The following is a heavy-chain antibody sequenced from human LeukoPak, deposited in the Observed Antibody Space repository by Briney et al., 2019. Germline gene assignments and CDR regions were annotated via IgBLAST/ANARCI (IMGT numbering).Heavy chain of an antibody. CDR1: GDSISSSSYF. V-gene: IGHV4-39*07. Sequence: SETLSLTCTVSGDSISSSSYFWGWIRQPPGKGLEWIGTIYYSGSTYYNPSLKSRVTISVDTSKNQFSLKLSSVTAADTAVYYCARQGVTGTLGVDYYYYMDVWGKGTTVTVSS. CDR3: ARQGVTGTLGVDYYYYMDV. CDR2: IYYSGST. D-gene: IGHD1-20*01. J-gene: IGHJ6*03.